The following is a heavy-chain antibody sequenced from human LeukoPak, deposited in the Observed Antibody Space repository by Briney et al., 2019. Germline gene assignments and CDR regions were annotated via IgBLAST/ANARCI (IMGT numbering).Heavy chain of an antibody. CDR3: ARDPVGRGWFDP. CDR1: GFTVSNNY. D-gene: IGHD1-26*01. J-gene: IGHJ5*02. CDR2: IYSGGST. V-gene: IGHV3-53*04. Sequence: PGGSLRLSCAASGFTVSNNYMSRVRQAPGKGLEWVSVIYSGGSTYYADSVKGRFTISRHNSENTLYLQMNSLRPEDTAVYYCARDPVGRGWFDPWGQGTLVSVSS.